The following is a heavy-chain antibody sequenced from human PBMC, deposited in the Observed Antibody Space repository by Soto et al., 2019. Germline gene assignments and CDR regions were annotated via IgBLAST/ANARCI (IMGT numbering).Heavy chain of an antibody. CDR3: ARAIKGSEYSSLGDY. D-gene: IGHD6-6*01. V-gene: IGHV1-18*04. CDR1: GYTFTSYG. Sequence: ASVKVSCKASGYTFTSYGISWVRQAPGQGLEWMGWISAYNGNTNYAQKLQGRVTMTTDTSTSTAYMELRSLRSDDTAGYYCARAIKGSEYSSLGDYWGQGTLVTVSS. J-gene: IGHJ4*02. CDR2: ISAYNGNT.